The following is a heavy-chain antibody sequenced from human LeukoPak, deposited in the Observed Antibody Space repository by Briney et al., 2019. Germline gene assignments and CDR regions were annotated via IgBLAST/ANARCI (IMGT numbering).Heavy chain of an antibody. J-gene: IGHJ4*02. Sequence: PSETLSLTCTVSGGSISSYFWNWIRQPPGKGPEWIGYTYYSGSTNYNPSLKSRVTISIDTYKNQFSLKLSSVTAADTAVYYCARRAYSSGYYFFDYWGQGTLVTVSS. D-gene: IGHD3-22*01. CDR3: ARRAYSSGYYFFDY. CDR1: GGSISSYF. V-gene: IGHV4-59*01. CDR2: TYYSGST.